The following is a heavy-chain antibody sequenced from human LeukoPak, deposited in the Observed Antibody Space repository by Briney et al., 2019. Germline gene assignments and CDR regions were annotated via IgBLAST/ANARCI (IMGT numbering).Heavy chain of an antibody. D-gene: IGHD2-15*01. V-gene: IGHV3-21*01. CDR2: ITSSSSYI. CDR3: ASLLGSYCSGGSCYV. Sequence: GGSLRLSCAASGFIFSSYSMNWVRQAPGKGLEWVSSITSSSSYIYYADSVKGRFTISRDNAKKLLYLQMNSLRADDTAVYYCASLLGSYCSGGSCYVWGQGTLVTVSS. J-gene: IGHJ4*02. CDR1: GFIFSSYS.